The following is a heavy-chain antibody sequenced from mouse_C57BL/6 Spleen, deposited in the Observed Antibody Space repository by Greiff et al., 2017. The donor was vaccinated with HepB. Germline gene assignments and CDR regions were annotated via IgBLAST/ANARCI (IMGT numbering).Heavy chain of an antibody. CDR2: IYPGSGNT. Sequence: VQLQQSGAELVRPGASVKLSCKASGYTFTDYYINWVKQRPGQGLEWIARIYPGSGNTYYNEKFKGKATLTAEKSSSTAYMQLSSLTSEDSAVYFCAYDFMDYWGQGTSVTVSS. D-gene: IGHD2-4*01. J-gene: IGHJ4*01. V-gene: IGHV1-76*01. CDR1: GYTFTDYY. CDR3: AYDFMDY.